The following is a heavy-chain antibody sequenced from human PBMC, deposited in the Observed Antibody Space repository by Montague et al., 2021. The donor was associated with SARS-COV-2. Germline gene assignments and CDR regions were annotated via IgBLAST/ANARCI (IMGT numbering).Heavy chain of an antibody. J-gene: IGHJ4*02. Sequence: SETLSLTCAVYGGPFSGYYWSWIRQPPEEGLEWIGEINQSGRTNNNPSLKSRVIISVDTSKNQFSPKLSSVTAADTAVYYCARDGGTITIFGVLSMLRYFDYWGQGTLVTVSS. D-gene: IGHD3-3*01. CDR3: ARDGGTITIFGVLSMLRYFDY. CDR2: INQSGRT. CDR1: GGPFSGYY. V-gene: IGHV4-34*01.